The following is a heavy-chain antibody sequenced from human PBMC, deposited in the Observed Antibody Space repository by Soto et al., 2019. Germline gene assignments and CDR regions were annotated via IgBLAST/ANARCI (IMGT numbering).Heavy chain of an antibody. CDR1: GFTFSSYA. J-gene: IGHJ3*02. Sequence: EVQLLESGGGLVQPGGSLRLFCAASGFTFSSYAMSWVRQAPGKGLEWVSAISGSGGSTYYADSVKGRFTISRDNSKNTLYLQMNSLRAEDTAVYYCAKDVLVTMVRGVVGAFDIWGQGTMVTVSS. CDR3: AKDVLVTMVRGVVGAFDI. V-gene: IGHV3-23*01. D-gene: IGHD3-10*01. CDR2: ISGSGGST.